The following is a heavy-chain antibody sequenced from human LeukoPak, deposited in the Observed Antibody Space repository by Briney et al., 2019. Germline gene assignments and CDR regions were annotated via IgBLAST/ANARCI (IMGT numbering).Heavy chain of an antibody. J-gene: IGHJ3*02. D-gene: IGHD3-10*01. CDR1: GYSFTSYW. CDR3: ASLFRDDVFDI. V-gene: IGHV5-10-1*01. Sequence: GESLQISCKGSGYSFTSYWISWVRQMPGKGLEWMGRVDPSDSYTNYSPSFQGHVSISADKSISTAYLQRRSLKASDTAMYYCASLFRDDVFDIWGQGTMVTVSS. CDR2: VDPSDSYT.